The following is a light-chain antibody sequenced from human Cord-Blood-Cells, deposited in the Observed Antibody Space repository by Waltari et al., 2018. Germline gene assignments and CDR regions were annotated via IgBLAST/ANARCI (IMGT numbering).Light chain of an antibody. CDR1: SSDVGGYNY. CDR2: EVS. CDR3: SSYAGSNNLV. Sequence: QSALTQPPSASGSPGQSVTISCTGTSSDVGGYNYVSWYQQHPGKAPKLMIYEVSKRPAGGSERCSGAKSGNTASRTVSGVQAEEEAEYYCSSYAGSNNLVFGGGTKLTVL. J-gene: IGLJ3*02. V-gene: IGLV2-8*01.